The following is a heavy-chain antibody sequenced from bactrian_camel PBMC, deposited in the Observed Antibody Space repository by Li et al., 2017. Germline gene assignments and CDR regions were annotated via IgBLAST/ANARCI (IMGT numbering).Heavy chain of an antibody. CDR3: AAAPCPVYSDFAG. Sequence: HVQLVESGGGSVQAGGSLRLSCVGSGYIDSDYLMGWFRQAPGKQREGVAAIDRDGTTVYKDSVKGRFTTSRDNAKSTLYLQMNNLKPEDTAMYYCAAAPCPVYSDFAGWGQGTQVTVS. CDR2: IDRDGTT. CDR1: GYIDSDYL. V-gene: IGHV3S53*01. D-gene: IGHD4*01. J-gene: IGHJ4*01.